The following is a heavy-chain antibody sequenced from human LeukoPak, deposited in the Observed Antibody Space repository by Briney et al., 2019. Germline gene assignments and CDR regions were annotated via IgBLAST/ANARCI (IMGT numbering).Heavy chain of an antibody. CDR1: GDFITAYY. CDR3: VRGPYGASISKWFDP. D-gene: IGHD4/OR15-4a*01. CDR2: VYYSGDT. J-gene: IGHJ5*02. Sequence: SETLSLTCTVSGDFITAYYWSWIRQPPGKGLEWIGYVYYSGDTAYNPPLRSRVTMSVDTSKNQFSLQLRSMTTADTAVYYCVRGPYGASISKWFDPWGQGTQVIVSP. V-gene: IGHV4-59*01.